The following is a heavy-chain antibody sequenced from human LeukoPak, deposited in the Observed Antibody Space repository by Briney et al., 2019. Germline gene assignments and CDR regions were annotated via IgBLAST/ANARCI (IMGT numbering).Heavy chain of an antibody. D-gene: IGHD3-22*01. Sequence: SETLSLTCTVSGGSIRSGSHYWAWIRQPPGKGLEWIGSIYYSGSTYYNPSLENRVTISIDTSKNHFSLKLSSLSAADTSVYYCAKRDDSGGNLVDLWGQGTLVTVSS. CDR3: AKRDDSGGNLVDL. J-gene: IGHJ4*02. V-gene: IGHV4-39*02. CDR2: IYYSGST. CDR1: GGSIRSGSHY.